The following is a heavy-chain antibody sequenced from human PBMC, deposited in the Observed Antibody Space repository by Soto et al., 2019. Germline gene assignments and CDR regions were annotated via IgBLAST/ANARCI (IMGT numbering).Heavy chain of an antibody. CDR1: GGSLTTFNW. V-gene: IGHV4-4*02. CDR2: IHHIGTT. Sequence: QVQLQESDPGLVKPSGILSLTCTVSGGSLTTFNWWSWVRQPPGKGLEWIGEIHHIGTTNYNPSLDSRVTISLDKSRNHFSLTLISVTAADSAVYYCARTEAGAFHIWGQGKMITVSS. CDR3: ARTEAGAFHI. J-gene: IGHJ3*02.